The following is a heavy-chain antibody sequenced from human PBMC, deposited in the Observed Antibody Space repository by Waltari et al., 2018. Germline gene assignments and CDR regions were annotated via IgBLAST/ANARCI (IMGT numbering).Heavy chain of an antibody. CDR2: SRNKANNYIT. CDR1: GFTSSDHY. Sequence: EVQLAESGGGLVQPGGSLRLSCVASGFTSSDHYMDWVRQAPGKGLEGVGRSRNKANNYITEYAASVKGRFIISRDDSKNSLYLQMNSLKTEDTAVYFCSSRHYGTSDYWGQGTLVTVSS. CDR3: SSRHYGTSDY. D-gene: IGHD3-16*01. V-gene: IGHV3-72*01. J-gene: IGHJ4*02.